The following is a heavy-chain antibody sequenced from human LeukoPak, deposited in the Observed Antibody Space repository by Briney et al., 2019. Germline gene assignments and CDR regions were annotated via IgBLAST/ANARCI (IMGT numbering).Heavy chain of an antibody. CDR1: GGSISSTNYY. J-gene: IGHJ4*02. V-gene: IGHV4-39*01. CDR3: ARGWQLVRYYFDY. D-gene: IGHD6-6*01. CDR2: IYYSGST. Sequence: SETLSLTCTVSGGSISSTNYYWGWIRQPPGKGLEWIGSIYYSGSTYYNPSLKSRVTISVDTSKNQFSLTLSSVTTADTAVYYCARGWQLVRYYFDYWGQGTLVTVSS.